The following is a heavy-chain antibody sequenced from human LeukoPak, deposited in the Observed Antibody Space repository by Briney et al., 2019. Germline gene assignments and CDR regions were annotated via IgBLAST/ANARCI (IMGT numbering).Heavy chain of an antibody. D-gene: IGHD3-10*01. CDR1: GYTFTGYY. CDR3: ARDSITMVRGVIRGACWFDP. CDR2: INPNSGGT. Sequence: ASVKVSCKASGYTFTGYYMHWVRQAPGQGLEWMGWINPNSGGTNYAQKFQGRVTMTRDTSISTAYMELSRLRSDDTAVYYCARDSITMVRGVIRGACWFDPWGQGTLVTVSS. V-gene: IGHV1-2*02. J-gene: IGHJ5*02.